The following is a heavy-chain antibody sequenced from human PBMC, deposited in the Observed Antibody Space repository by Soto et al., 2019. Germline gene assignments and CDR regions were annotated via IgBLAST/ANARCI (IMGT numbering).Heavy chain of an antibody. CDR2: INPNSGGT. Sequence: GASVKVSCKASGYTFTGYYMHWVRQAPGQGLEWMGWINPNSGGTNYAQKLQGWVTMTRDTSISTAYMELSRLRSDATAVYYCARQWVSYGMDVWGQGTTVTVSS. D-gene: IGHD1-26*01. V-gene: IGHV1-2*04. CDR1: GYTFTGYY. J-gene: IGHJ6*02. CDR3: ARQWVSYGMDV.